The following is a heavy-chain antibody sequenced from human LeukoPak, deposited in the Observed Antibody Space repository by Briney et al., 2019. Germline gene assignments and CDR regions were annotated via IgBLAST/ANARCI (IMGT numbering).Heavy chain of an antibody. CDR1: GFTFSSYW. J-gene: IGHJ4*02. Sequence: GGSLRLSCAASGFTFSSYWMHWVRQAPGKGLVWVSRINSDGSSTSYADSVKGRFTISRDNAKNTLYLQMNSLRAEDTAVYYCARGIDPNYYDSSGYYSGWGQGTLVTSPQ. CDR2: INSDGSST. D-gene: IGHD3-22*01. V-gene: IGHV3-74*01. CDR3: ARGIDPNYYDSSGYYSG.